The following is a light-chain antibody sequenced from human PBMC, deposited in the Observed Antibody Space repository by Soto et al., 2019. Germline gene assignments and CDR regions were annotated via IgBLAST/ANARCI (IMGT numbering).Light chain of an antibody. CDR1: NSNIGNNV. CDR2: YDD. V-gene: IGLV1-36*01. CDR3: ATWDDSLNGVV. J-gene: IGLJ3*02. Sequence: QSVLTQPPSVSEAPRQRVTISCSGSNSNIGNNVVSWFQHLPGKAPKLLIYYDDLLPSGVSDRFSGSKSGTSASLAISGIQSEDEADYYCATWDDSLNGVVFGGGTKVTVL.